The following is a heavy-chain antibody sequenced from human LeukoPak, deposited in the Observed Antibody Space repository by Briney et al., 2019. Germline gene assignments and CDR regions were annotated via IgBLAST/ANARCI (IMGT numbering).Heavy chain of an antibody. D-gene: IGHD3-10*01. V-gene: IGHV3-30-3*01. J-gene: IGHJ3*02. CDR2: ISYDGSNK. Sequence: GGSLRLSCAASGFTFSSYAMHWVRQAPGKGLEWVAVISYDGSNKYYADSVKGRFTISRDNSKNTLYLQMNSLRAEDTAVYYCAKEGGSAPFDIWGQGTMVTVSS. CDR3: AKEGGSAPFDI. CDR1: GFTFSSYA.